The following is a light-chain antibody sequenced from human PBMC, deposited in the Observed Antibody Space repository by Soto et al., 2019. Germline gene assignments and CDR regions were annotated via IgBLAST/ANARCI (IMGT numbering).Light chain of an antibody. Sequence: QSALTQPRSVSGSPGQSVTISCTGTSNYVSWYQQHPGKAPKLMIYDVSKRPSGVPDRFSGSKSGNTASLTISGLQAEDEADYYCCSFAGYFTSYVFGTGTKLTVL. J-gene: IGLJ1*01. CDR3: CSFAGYFTSYV. CDR1: SNY. V-gene: IGLV2-11*01. CDR2: DVS.